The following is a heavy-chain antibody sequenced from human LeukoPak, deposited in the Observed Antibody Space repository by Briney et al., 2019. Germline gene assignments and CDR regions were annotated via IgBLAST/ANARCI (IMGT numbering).Heavy chain of an antibody. D-gene: IGHD3-10*01. V-gene: IGHV4-39*01. Sequence: SETLSLTCTVSGGSISSSSYYWGWIHQPPGKGLEWIGSIYYSGSTYYNPSLKSRVTISVDTSKNQFSLKLSSVTAADTAVYYCARHRYYGSGNIWFDPWGQGTLVTVSS. CDR3: ARHRYYGSGNIWFDP. J-gene: IGHJ5*02. CDR1: GGSISSSSYY. CDR2: IYYSGST.